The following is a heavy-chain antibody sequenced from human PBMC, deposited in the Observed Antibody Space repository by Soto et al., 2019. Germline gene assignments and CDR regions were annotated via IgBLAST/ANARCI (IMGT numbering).Heavy chain of an antibody. CDR2: ISSSGSTI. Sequence: GGSLRLSCAASGFTFSDYYMSWIRQAPGKGLEWVSYISSSGSTIYYADSVKGRFTISGDNAKNSLYLQMNSLRAEDTAVYYCARDQEGGSYNYYYYGMDVWGQGTTVTVSS. J-gene: IGHJ6*02. CDR1: GFTFSDYY. D-gene: IGHD1-26*01. V-gene: IGHV3-11*01. CDR3: ARDQEGGSYNYYYYGMDV.